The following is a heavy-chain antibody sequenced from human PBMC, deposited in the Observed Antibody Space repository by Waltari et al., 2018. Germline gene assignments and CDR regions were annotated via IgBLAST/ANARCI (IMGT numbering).Heavy chain of an antibody. CDR3: ARVFVAAAGSHHDAFDI. J-gene: IGHJ3*02. D-gene: IGHD6-13*01. V-gene: IGHV3-21*03. CDR1: GFPFRSYT. Sequence: EVQLVESGGGLVKPGGSLRLACAAAGFPFRSYTMNWVRQAPGKGLEGVSSISGSSSYIYYADSVKGRFTISRDNAKNSLYLQMNSLRAEDTAVYYCARVFVAAAGSHHDAFDIWGQGTMVTVSS. CDR2: ISGSSSYI.